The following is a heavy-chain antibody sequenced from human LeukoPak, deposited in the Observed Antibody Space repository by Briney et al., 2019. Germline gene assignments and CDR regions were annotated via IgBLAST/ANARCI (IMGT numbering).Heavy chain of an antibody. CDR2: IYYSGST. CDR3: GRENNYGFDI. Sequence: PSETLSLTCTVSGGSVSSGSYYWSWIRQPPGKGLEWIGYIYYSGSTNYNPSLKSRVTISVDTSKNQFSLKLSSVTAADTAVYYCGRENNYGFDIWGQGTMVTVSS. J-gene: IGHJ3*02. CDR1: GGSVSSGSYY. V-gene: IGHV4-61*01. D-gene: IGHD4-11*01.